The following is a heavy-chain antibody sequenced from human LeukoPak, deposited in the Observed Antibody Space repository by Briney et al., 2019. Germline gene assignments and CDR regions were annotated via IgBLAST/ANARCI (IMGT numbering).Heavy chain of an antibody. J-gene: IGHJ4*02. Sequence: GGSLRLSCAASGFTFSSYAMHWVRQAPGKGLEWVAVISYDGSNKYYADSVKGRFTISRDNSKNTLYLQMNSLRAEDTAVYYCARAPDSDSSGYLGYWGQGTLVTVSS. V-gene: IGHV3-30-3*01. CDR1: GFTFSSYA. CDR2: ISYDGSNK. CDR3: ARAPDSDSSGYLGY. D-gene: IGHD3-22*01.